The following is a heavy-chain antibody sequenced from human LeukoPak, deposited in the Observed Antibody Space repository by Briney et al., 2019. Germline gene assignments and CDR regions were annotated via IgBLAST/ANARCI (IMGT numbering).Heavy chain of an antibody. CDR2: ISGSGGST. J-gene: IGHJ4*02. Sequence: GGSLRLSCAASGFTFSSYAMSWVRQAPGKGLEWVSAISGSGGSTYYADSVKGRFTISRDNSKNTLYLQMNSLRAEDTAVYYCARDYCSSTSCLFDYWGQGTLVTVSS. D-gene: IGHD2-2*01. CDR3: ARDYCSSTSCLFDY. V-gene: IGHV3-23*01. CDR1: GFTFSSYA.